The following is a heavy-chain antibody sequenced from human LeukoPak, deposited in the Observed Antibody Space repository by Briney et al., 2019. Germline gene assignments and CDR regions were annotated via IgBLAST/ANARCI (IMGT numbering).Heavy chain of an antibody. CDR2: ISSSSSYI. V-gene: IGHV3-21*01. D-gene: IGHD2-8*01. J-gene: IGHJ4*02. Sequence: GGSLRLSCAASGFTFSSYSMNWVRQAPGRGLEWVSSISSSSSYIYYADSVKGRFTISRDNAKNSLYLQMNSLRAEDTAVYYCARWGPSVRHPYFDYWGQGTLVTVSS. CDR1: GFTFSSYS. CDR3: ARWGPSVRHPYFDY.